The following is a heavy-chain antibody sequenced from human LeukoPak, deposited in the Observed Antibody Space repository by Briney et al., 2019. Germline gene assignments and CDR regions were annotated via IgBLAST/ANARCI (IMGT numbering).Heavy chain of an antibody. Sequence: SETLSLTCTVSGGSINTYYWNWIRQPPGKGLERIGYIYSSGRTNYNPSHKSRVTISVDTSKNQFSLKLSSVTAADTAVYYCARVRGIVATVNYFDYWGQGTLVTVSS. CDR3: ARVRGIVATVNYFDY. V-gene: IGHV4-59*01. CDR2: IYSSGRT. J-gene: IGHJ4*02. CDR1: GGSINTYY. D-gene: IGHD5-12*01.